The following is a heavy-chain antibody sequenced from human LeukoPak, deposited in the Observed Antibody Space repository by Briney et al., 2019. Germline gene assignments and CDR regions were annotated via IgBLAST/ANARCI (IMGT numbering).Heavy chain of an antibody. CDR1: GYTFTSYY. CDR2: INPSGGST. CDR3: ARDGFPYYYDSSGYSLDY. V-gene: IGHV1-46*01. D-gene: IGHD3-22*01. Sequence: ASVKVSCKASGYTFTSYYMHWVRQAPGQGLEWMGTINPSGGSTSYAQKFQGRVTMTRDTSTSTVYMELSSLRSEDTAVYYCARDGFPYYYDSSGYSLDYWGQGTLVTVSS. J-gene: IGHJ4*02.